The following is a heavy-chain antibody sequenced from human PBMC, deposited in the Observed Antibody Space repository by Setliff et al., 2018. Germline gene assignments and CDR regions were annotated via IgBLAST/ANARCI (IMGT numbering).Heavy chain of an antibody. J-gene: IGHJ6*02. D-gene: IGHD3-3*01. Sequence: SETLSLTCTVSGGSISSSSYYWGGIRQPPGRGLEWIGSIYYSGSTYYNPSLKSRVTISVDTSKNQFSLELSSVTAADTAVYYCARDKPEGYNFWSGYLGGGLMDVWGQGTTVTVSS. CDR2: IYYSGST. CDR1: GGSISSSSYY. V-gene: IGHV4-39*07. CDR3: ARDKPEGYNFWSGYLGGGLMDV.